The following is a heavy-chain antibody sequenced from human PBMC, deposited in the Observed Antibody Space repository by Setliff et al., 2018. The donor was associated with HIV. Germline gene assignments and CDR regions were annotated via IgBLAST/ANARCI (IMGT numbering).Heavy chain of an antibody. CDR2: FYHGGST. D-gene: IGHD2-15*01. CDR3: ARGRRRASIAVGLDY. V-gene: IGHV4-38-2*01. CDR1: GSSIRGAYY. J-gene: IGHJ4*02. Sequence: SETLSLTCAVSGSSIRGAYYWGWIRQPPGKGLEWIGSFYHGGSTLYNPSLRSRVTISIDTVKKQCSLRLTSVTAADTAVYYCARGRRRASIAVGLDYWGQGTLVTVSS.